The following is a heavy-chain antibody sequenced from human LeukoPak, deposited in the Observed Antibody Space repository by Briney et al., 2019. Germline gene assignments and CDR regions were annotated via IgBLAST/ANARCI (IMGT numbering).Heavy chain of an antibody. CDR3: ASEDSSGYYAPYYYYGMDV. V-gene: IGHV1-69*13. Sequence: GASVKVSCKASGYTFTSYGISWVRQAPGQGLEWMGGIIPIFGTANYAQKFQGRVTITADESTSTAYMELSSLRSEDTAVYYCASEDSSGYYAPYYYYGMDVWGQGTTVTVSS. J-gene: IGHJ6*02. CDR1: GYTFTSYG. CDR2: IIPIFGTA. D-gene: IGHD3-22*01.